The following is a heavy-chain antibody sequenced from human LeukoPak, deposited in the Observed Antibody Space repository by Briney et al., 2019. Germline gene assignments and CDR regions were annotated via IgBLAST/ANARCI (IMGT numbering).Heavy chain of an antibody. CDR2: IYTSGST. D-gene: IGHD3-10*01. J-gene: IGHJ5*02. CDR3: AREKRDYYGSGSYYLNWFDP. CDR1: GGSIGSYY. V-gene: IGHV4-4*07. Sequence: KASETLSLTCTVSGGSIGSYYWSWIRQPAGKGLEWIGRIYTSGSTNYNPSLKSRVTMSVDTSKNQFSLKLSSVTAADTAVYYCAREKRDYYGSGSYYLNWFDPWGQGTLVTVSS.